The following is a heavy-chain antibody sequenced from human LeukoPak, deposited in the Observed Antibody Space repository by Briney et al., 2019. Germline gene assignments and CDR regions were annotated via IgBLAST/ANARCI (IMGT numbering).Heavy chain of an antibody. D-gene: IGHD3-10*01. Sequence: GGSHRLSCAASGFSFSDAWMSWVRQIPGKGLEWVGRIESKTDGWTTDYAAPVKGRFTISRDDSTNTLYLQMNSLKSEDTAVYYCTTYGSGRKFDYWGQGILVTVSS. V-gene: IGHV3-15*04. CDR1: GFSFSDAW. CDR2: IESKTDGWTT. CDR3: TTYGSGRKFDY. J-gene: IGHJ4*02.